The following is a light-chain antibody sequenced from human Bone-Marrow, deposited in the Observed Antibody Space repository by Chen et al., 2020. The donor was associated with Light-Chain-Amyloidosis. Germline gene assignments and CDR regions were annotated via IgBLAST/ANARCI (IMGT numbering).Light chain of an antibody. CDR1: ESLLYRSNNKNY. J-gene: IGKJ2*01. CDR2: WAS. V-gene: IGKV4-1*01. Sequence: DIVMTQSPDSLAVSLGERATINCKSSESLLYRSNNKNYLGWYQQKPGQSPKLLMYWASTRESGVPDRVSGSGSGTDFTLTISSLQAEDVAGYYCQQYYSTPYTFGQGTKLEIQ. CDR3: QQYYSTPYT.